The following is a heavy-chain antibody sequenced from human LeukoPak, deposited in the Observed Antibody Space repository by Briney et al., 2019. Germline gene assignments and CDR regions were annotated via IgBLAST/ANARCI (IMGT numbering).Heavy chain of an antibody. CDR2: ISTYNGNT. CDR3: ARSISQRKWLRRGSDV. V-gene: IGHV1-18*01. CDR1: GYIFISYG. J-gene: IGHJ6*02. Sequence: ASVKVSCKASGYIFISYGISWVRQAPGQGLEWMGWISTYNGNTNYAQKLQGRVTMTTDTTTSTAYMELRSLRSDDTAVYYCARSISQRKWLRRGSDVWGQGTTATVSS. D-gene: IGHD5-12*01.